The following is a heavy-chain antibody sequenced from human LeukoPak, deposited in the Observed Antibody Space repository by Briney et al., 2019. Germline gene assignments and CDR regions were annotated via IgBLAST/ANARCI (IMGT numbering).Heavy chain of an antibody. Sequence: SETLSLTCTVSGGSISSYYWSWIRQPPGKGLEWIGYIYYSGSTNYNPSLKSRVTISVDTSKNQFSLKLSSVTAADTAVYYCARVVDSSSWYSFSFGWFDPWGQGTLVTVSS. CDR2: IYYSGST. CDR1: GGSISSYY. D-gene: IGHD6-13*01. V-gene: IGHV4-59*08. CDR3: ARVVDSSSWYSFSFGWFDP. J-gene: IGHJ5*02.